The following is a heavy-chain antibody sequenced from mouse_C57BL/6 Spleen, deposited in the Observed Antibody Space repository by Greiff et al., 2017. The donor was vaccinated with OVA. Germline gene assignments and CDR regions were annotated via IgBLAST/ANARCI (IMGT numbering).Heavy chain of an antibody. Sequence: LQESGAELVRPGASVTLSCKASGYTFTDYEMHWVKQTPVHGLEWIGAIDPETGGTAYNQKFKGKAILTADKSSSAAYLELRSLTSEDSAVYYCTRTTRGRAWFAYWGQGTLVTVSA. CDR3: TRTTRGRAWFAY. D-gene: IGHD1-1*01. V-gene: IGHV1-15*01. J-gene: IGHJ3*01. CDR1: GYTFTDYE. CDR2: IDPETGGT.